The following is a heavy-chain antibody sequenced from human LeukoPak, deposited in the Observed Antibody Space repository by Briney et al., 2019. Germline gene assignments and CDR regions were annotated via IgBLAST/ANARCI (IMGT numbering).Heavy chain of an antibody. J-gene: IGHJ5*02. CDR2: IDKKDKGYATAT. CDR3: TRDSGTYTCFDP. Sequence: PGGSLKLSCAASGFTFSGSAIHWVRQSSGKGLEWVGQIDKKDKGYATATAYAASVKGRITISREDSINRAYLQMKSLKPEDTALYYCTRDSGTYTCFDPWGQGTLVTVSS. CDR1: GFTFSGSA. V-gene: IGHV3-73*01. D-gene: IGHD1-26*01.